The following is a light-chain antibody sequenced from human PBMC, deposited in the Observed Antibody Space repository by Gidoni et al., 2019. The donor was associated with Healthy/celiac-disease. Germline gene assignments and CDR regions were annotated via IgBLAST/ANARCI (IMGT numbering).Light chain of an antibody. V-gene: IGKV3-11*01. CDR2: DAS. CDR3: QQRSNWPRT. J-gene: IGKJ1*01. CDR1: QSVSSY. Sequence: DIVFTHSPATLSLSPGERATLSCRASQSVSSYLALYQQKPGQAPRLLIYDASNRATGIPARFSGSGSGTDFTLTISSLEPEDFAVYYCQQRSNWPRTFGQGTKVEIK.